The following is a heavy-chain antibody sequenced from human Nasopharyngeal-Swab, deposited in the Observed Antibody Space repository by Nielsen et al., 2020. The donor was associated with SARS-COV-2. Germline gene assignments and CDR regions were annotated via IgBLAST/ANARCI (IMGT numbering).Heavy chain of an antibody. J-gene: IGHJ6*02. CDR3: AREAMVRGKPTIYYYYGMDV. CDR2: ISYDGSNK. CDR1: GFTFSSYA. D-gene: IGHD3-10*01. V-gene: IGHV3-30-3*01. Sequence: GGSLTLSCAASGFTFSSYAMHWVRQAPGKGLEWVAVISYDGSNKYYADSVKGRFTISRDNSKNTLYLQMNSLRAEDTAVYYCAREAMVRGKPTIYYYYGMDVWGQGTTVTVSS.